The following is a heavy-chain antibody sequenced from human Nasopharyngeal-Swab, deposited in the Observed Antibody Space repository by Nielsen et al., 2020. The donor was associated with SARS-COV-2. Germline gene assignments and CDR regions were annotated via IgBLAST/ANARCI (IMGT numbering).Heavy chain of an antibody. CDR2: IYYSGST. CDR1: GGSISSSSYY. V-gene: IGHV4-39*07. CDR3: VGSSWYGDYYYYYGMDV. D-gene: IGHD6-13*01. J-gene: IGHJ6*02. Sequence: SDTLSPPFTPPGGSISSSSYYWCWIRQPPGKGLEWIGRIYYSGSTYHNPSLKSRLTISVDTSKNQFSLKLSSVTAADPAVYYCVGSSWYGDYYYYYGMDVWGQGTTVTVSS.